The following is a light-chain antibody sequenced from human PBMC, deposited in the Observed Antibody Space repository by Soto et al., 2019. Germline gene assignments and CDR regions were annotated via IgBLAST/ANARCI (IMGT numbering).Light chain of an antibody. CDR2: EVS. J-gene: IGLJ2*01. CDR1: SSDVGGYNY. Sequence: QSALTQPASVSGSPGQSITISCTGTSSDVGGYNYVSWYQQNPGKAPKLMIYEVSNRPSGVSNRFSGSKSGNTASLTISGLQAEDEAAYYCSSYTTSGTLVFGGGTKLTVL. V-gene: IGLV2-14*01. CDR3: SSYTTSGTLV.